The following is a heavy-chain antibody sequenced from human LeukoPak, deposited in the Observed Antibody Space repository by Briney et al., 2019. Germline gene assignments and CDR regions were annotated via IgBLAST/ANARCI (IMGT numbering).Heavy chain of an antibody. CDR3: ARHFSSGWYWFDP. CDR2: IYYSGST. J-gene: IGHJ5*02. D-gene: IGHD6-19*01. Sequence: SETLSLTCTVSGGSISSYYWSWIRQPPGKGLEWIGYIYYSGSTNYNPSLKSRVTISVDTSKNQFSLKLSSVTAADTAVYYCARHFSSGWYWFDPWGQGTLVTVSS. V-gene: IGHV4-59*08. CDR1: GGSISSYY.